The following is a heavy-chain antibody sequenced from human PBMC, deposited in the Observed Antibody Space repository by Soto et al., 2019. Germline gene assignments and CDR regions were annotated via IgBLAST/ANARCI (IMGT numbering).Heavy chain of an antibody. D-gene: IGHD2-15*01. CDR2: INPRSSHI. J-gene: IGHJ6*02. Sequence: EVKLVESGGGLVMPGGSLRLSCAASGFTFASYHMSWVRHAPGKGLDWVSSINPRSSHIYYAHSVRGRFTSSRDDSNNDLYLHMHSLRTEHVAIYYCARGYWGGVGCYVSRDPFDVWGQGATVMVSS. CDR3: ARGYWGGVGCYVSRDPFDV. CDR1: GFTFASYH. V-gene: IGHV3-21*02.